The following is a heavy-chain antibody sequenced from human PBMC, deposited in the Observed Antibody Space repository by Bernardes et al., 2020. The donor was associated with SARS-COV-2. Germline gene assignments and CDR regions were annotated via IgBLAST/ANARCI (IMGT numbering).Heavy chain of an antibody. Sequence: GGSLRLSCAASGFTFSSYWMSWVRQAPGKGLEWVANIKQDGSEKYYVDSVKGRFTISRDNAKNSLYLQMNSLRAEDTAVYYCAREASSSSWFHNYYYYYMDVWGKGTTVTVSS. CDR2: IKQDGSEK. CDR3: AREASSSSWFHNYYYYYMDV. V-gene: IGHV3-7*05. D-gene: IGHD6-6*01. J-gene: IGHJ6*03. CDR1: GFTFSSYW.